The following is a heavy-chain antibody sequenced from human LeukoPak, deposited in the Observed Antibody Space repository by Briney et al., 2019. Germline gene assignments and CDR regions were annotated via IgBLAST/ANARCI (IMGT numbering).Heavy chain of an antibody. CDR2: MNPTNGNT. D-gene: IGHD1-14*01. CDR3: ARGLTGSLNY. J-gene: IGHJ4*02. V-gene: IGHV1-8*01. CDR1: GYTFSKFD. Sequence: ASVKVSCKASGYTFSKFDINWVRQATGQGPEWMGRMNPTNGNTGYTQQFQGRVTMTRSTALSTAYMELSSLRSDDTAVYYCARGLTGSLNYWGQGTLVTVSS.